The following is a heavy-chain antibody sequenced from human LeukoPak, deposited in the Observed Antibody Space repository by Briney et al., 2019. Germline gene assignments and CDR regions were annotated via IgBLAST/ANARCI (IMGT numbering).Heavy chain of an antibody. CDR2: IYYSGST. CDR3: ARVTGYYDSSGYYGDFDY. J-gene: IGHJ4*02. CDR1: GGSISSYY. Sequence: SETLSLTCTVSGGSISSYYWSWIRQPPGKGLEWIGYIYYSGSTNYNPSLKSRVTISVDTSKNQFSLKLSSVTAADTAVYYCARVTGYYDSSGYYGDFDYWGQGTLVTVSS. D-gene: IGHD3-22*01. V-gene: IGHV4-59*01.